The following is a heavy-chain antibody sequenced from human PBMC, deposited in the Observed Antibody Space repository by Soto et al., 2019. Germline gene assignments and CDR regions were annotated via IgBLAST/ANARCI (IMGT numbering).Heavy chain of an antibody. J-gene: IGHJ6*02. Sequence: SETLSLTCAVYGGSFSGYYWSWIRQPPGKGLEWIGEINHSGSTNYNPSLKSRVTISVDTSKNQFSLKLSSVTAADTAVYYCARGPRLPPRRYYGMDVWGQGTTVTVSS. CDR3: ARGPRLPPRRYYGMDV. V-gene: IGHV4-34*01. CDR2: INHSGST. D-gene: IGHD6-25*01. CDR1: GGSFSGYY.